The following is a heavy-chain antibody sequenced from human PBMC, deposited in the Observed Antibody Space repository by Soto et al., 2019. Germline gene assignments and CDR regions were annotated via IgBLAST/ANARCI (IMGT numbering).Heavy chain of an antibody. V-gene: IGHV1-2*06. J-gene: IGHJ4*02. D-gene: IGHD2-21*02. CDR2: INPNTGGT. CDR3: ARQLAYCGGDCYTEPIDY. Sequence: ASVKVSCKASGYTFTKYYVPWVRQAPGQGLEWVGRINPNTGGTNYAQKFQDRVTMTRDTSITTAYMELSRLRSDDTAVYYCARQLAYCGGDCYTEPIDYWGQGTQVTVSS. CDR1: GYTFTKYY.